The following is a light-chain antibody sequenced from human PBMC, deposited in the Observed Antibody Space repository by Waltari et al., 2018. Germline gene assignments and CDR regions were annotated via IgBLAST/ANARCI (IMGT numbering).Light chain of an antibody. J-gene: IGKJ4*01. CDR2: AAS. CDR1: QGISSY. CDR3: QQLNSYPLT. V-gene: IGKV1-9*01. Sequence: DIQLTQSPSFLPTSVGDRVTITCRASQGISSYLAWYQQKPGKAPTVLIYAASTLQSGVPSRFSGSGSGTEFTHTISSLQPEDFATYDCQQLNSYPLTFGGGTKVELK.